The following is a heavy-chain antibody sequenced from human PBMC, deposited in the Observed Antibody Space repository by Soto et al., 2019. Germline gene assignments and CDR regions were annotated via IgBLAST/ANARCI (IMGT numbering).Heavy chain of an antibody. CDR1: GYTFTSYG. J-gene: IGHJ6*02. V-gene: IGHV1-18*04. CDR2: ISAYNGNT. Sequence: GASVKVSCKASGYTFTSYGISWVRQAPGQGLEWMGWISAYNGNTNYAQKFQGRVTMTRDTSISTAYMELSRLRSDDTAVYYCAREGGITMIVEYYYYGMDVWGQGTTMTVYS. CDR3: AREGGITMIVEYYYYGMDV. D-gene: IGHD3-22*01.